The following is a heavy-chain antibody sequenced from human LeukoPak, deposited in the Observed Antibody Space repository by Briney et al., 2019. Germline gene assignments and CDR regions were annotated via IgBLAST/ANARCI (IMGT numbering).Heavy chain of an antibody. CDR2: IYYSGST. Sequence: SETLSLTCTVSGGSLSSGGYYWSWLRQHPGKGLEWIGYIYYSGSTYYNPSLKSRVTISVYTSKNQFSLKLSSVTAADTAVYYCARSITIFGVVIGPFDYWGQGTLVTVSS. CDR1: GGSLSSGGYY. J-gene: IGHJ4*02. V-gene: IGHV4-31*03. D-gene: IGHD3-3*01. CDR3: ARSITIFGVVIGPFDY.